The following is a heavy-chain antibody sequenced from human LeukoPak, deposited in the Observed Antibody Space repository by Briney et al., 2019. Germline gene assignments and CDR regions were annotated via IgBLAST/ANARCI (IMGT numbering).Heavy chain of an antibody. CDR3: ARERPTDAFDI. CDR2: MNPNSGNT. D-gene: IGHD4-11*01. Sequence: ASVKVSCKASGYTFTRSDINWVRQATGQGLEWMGWMNPNSGNTGYAQKFQGRVTMTRNTSISTAYMELSSLRSEDTAVYYCARERPTDAFDIWGQGTMVTVSS. CDR1: GYTFTRSD. V-gene: IGHV1-8*01. J-gene: IGHJ3*02.